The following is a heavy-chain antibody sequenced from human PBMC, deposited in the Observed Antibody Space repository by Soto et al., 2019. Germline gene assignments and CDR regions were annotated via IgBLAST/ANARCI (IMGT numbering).Heavy chain of an antibody. CDR3: ARAPSSGSYYNGDY. Sequence: EVQLVESGGGLVQPGGSLRLSCAASGFTFSSYEMNWVRQAPGKGLEWVSYISSSGSTIYYADSVKGRFTISRDNAKNSLYLQMNSLRAEDTAVYYCARAPSSGSYYNGDYWGQGTLVTVSS. D-gene: IGHD3-10*01. V-gene: IGHV3-48*03. CDR2: ISSSGSTI. CDR1: GFTFSSYE. J-gene: IGHJ4*02.